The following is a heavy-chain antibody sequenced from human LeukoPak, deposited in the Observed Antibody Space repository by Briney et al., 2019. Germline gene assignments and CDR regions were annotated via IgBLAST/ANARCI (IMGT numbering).Heavy chain of an antibody. V-gene: IGHV1-69*05. CDR1: GGTFSSYA. D-gene: IGHD3-16*01. CDR2: IIPIFGTA. J-gene: IGHJ5*02. CDR3: ARDQRLYNWFDP. Sequence: SSVKVSSKASGGTFSSYAISWVRQAPGQGLEWVGGIIPIFGTANYAQKFQGRVTITTDESTSTAYMELSSLRSEDTAVYYFARDQRLYNWFDPWGQGTLVTVSS.